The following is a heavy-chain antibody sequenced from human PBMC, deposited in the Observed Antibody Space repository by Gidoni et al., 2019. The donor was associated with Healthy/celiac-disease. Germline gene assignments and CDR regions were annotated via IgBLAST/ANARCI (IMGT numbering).Heavy chain of an antibody. Sequence: QVQLVESGGGVVQPGRSLRLSCAASGFTFSCYAIHWVRQAPGKGLEWVAVISYDGSNKYYADSVKGRFTISRDNSKNTLYLQMNSLRAEDTAVYYCARDAAAAGTYYYYYMDVWGKGTTVTVSS. J-gene: IGHJ6*03. CDR3: ARDAAAAGTYYYYYMDV. CDR1: GFTFSCYA. D-gene: IGHD6-13*01. CDR2: ISYDGSNK. V-gene: IGHV3-30*04.